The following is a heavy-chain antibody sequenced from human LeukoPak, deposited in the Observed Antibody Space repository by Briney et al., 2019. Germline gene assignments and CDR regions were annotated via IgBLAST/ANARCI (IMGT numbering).Heavy chain of an antibody. CDR2: ISAYNGNT. V-gene: IGHV1-18*01. D-gene: IGHD1-7*01. J-gene: IGHJ5*02. Sequence: ASVKVSCKASGYTFTSYGISWVRQAPGHALEWMGWISAYNGNTNYAQKLQGRVTMTTDTSTSTAYMELRSLRSDDTAVYYCARDHYAFITGTPFRFDPWGQGTLVTVSS. CDR1: GYTFTSYG. CDR3: ARDHYAFITGTPFRFDP.